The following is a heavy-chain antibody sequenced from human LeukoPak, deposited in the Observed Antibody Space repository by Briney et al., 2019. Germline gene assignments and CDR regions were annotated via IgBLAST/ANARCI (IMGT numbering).Heavy chain of an antibody. CDR1: GGTFSSYA. Sequence: SVKVTCKASGGTFSSYAFSWVRQAPGQGVEWMGGIIPIFGTANYAQKFQGRVTITTDESTSTAYMELSSLRSEDTAVYYCARESHSSSRNYYYYYMDVWGKGTTVTVSS. V-gene: IGHV1-69*05. D-gene: IGHD6-6*01. CDR2: IIPIFGTA. J-gene: IGHJ6*03. CDR3: ARESHSSSRNYYYYYMDV.